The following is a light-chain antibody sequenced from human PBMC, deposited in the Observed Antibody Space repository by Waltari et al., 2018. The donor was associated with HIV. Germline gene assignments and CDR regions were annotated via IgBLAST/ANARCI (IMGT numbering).Light chain of an antibody. CDR1: QTISTY. J-gene: IGKJ3*01. Sequence: DIQLTQSPSSLSASVGNRVPMACRASQTISTYLNWYQQKPGKAPKLLISAASSLQSGVPSSFSGSASGTDFTLTISSLQPEDYATYYCQQSYSSPLTFGPGTKVDIK. CDR2: AAS. CDR3: QQSYSSPLT. V-gene: IGKV1-39*01.